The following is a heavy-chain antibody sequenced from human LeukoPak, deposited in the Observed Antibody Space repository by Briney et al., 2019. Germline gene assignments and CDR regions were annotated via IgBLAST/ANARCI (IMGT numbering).Heavy chain of an antibody. J-gene: IGHJ5*02. CDR2: IYSSGST. CDR1: GGSISSYY. V-gene: IGHV4-4*07. D-gene: IGHD3-10*01. CDR3: AREGLNMVRGVIPKEAWGWFDP. Sequence: SETLSLTCTVSGGSISSYYWSWIRQPAGKGLEWIGRIYSSGSTNYNPSLKSRVTISVDTSKNQFSLKLTSVTAADTAVYYCAREGLNMVRGVIPKEAWGWFDPWGQGTLVTVSS.